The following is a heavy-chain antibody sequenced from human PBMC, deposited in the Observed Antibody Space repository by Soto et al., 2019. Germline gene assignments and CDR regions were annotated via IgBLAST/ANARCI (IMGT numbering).Heavy chain of an antibody. Sequence: QVQLQESGPGLVKPSQTLSLTCTVSGGSISSGGYYWSWIRQHPGKGLEWIGYIYYSGSTYYNPSLKSRVTISVDTSKNQFSLKLSSVTAADTAVYYCARAPYYYDSSGYYYYYYGMDVWGQGTTVTVSS. CDR2: IYYSGST. V-gene: IGHV4-31*03. J-gene: IGHJ6*02. CDR3: ARAPYYYDSSGYYYYYYGMDV. CDR1: GGSISSGGYY. D-gene: IGHD3-22*01.